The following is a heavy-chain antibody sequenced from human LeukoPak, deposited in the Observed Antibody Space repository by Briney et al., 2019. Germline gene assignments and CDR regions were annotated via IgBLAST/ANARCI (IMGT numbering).Heavy chain of an antibody. Sequence: SETLSLTRTVSGYYISGGHYWGWIGQPPGKGLEWIGSIYHSGSTCYNPSLKSRVTIAVGTANKRFSLKLGSATAADTALSYVRRSPVRCSSNNCFGVFYDYWGEGNLVIVS. J-gene: IGHJ4*02. CDR2: IYHSGST. CDR3: RRSPVRCSSNNCFGVFYDY. D-gene: IGHD2-2*01. CDR1: GYYISGGHY. V-gene: IGHV4-38-2*02.